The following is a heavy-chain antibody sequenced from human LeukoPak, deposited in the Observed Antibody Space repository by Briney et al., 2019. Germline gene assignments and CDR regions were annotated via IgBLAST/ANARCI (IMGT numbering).Heavy chain of an antibody. V-gene: IGHV4-34*01. Sequence: SETLSLTCAVYGGSFSGYYWSWIRQPPGKGLEWIGEINHSGGTNYNPSLKSRVTISVDTSKNQFSLKLSSVTAADTAVYYCARGSDIVVVVAASYYFDYWGQGTLVTVSS. CDR2: INHSGGT. D-gene: IGHD2-15*01. J-gene: IGHJ4*02. CDR3: ARGSDIVVVVAASYYFDY. CDR1: GGSFSGYY.